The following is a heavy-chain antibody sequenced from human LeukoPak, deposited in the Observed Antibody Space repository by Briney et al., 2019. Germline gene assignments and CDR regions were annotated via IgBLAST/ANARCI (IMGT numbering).Heavy chain of an antibody. V-gene: IGHV3-30-3*01. CDR3: ARGTQLWSHYYYGMDV. Sequence: GGSLRLSCAASGFTFSSYAMHWVRQAPGKGLEWVAVISYDGSNKYYADSVKGRFTISRDNSKNTLYLQMNSLRAEDTAVYYCARGTQLWSHYYYGMDVWGQGTTVTVSS. CDR2: ISYDGSNK. D-gene: IGHD5-18*01. CDR1: GFTFSSYA. J-gene: IGHJ6*02.